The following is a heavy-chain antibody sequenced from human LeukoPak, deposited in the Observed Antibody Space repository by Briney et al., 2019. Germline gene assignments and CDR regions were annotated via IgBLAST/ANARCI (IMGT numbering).Heavy chain of an antibody. V-gene: IGHV1-2*02. CDR3: ARGGGLTTVTDGWFDP. Sequence: ASVKVSCKASGYTFTGYYMHWVRQAPGQGLEWMGWINPNSGGTNYAQKFQGRVTMTRDTSISTAYMELIRLRSDDTAVYYCARGGGLTTVTDGWFDPWGQGTLVTVSS. CDR1: GYTFTGYY. D-gene: IGHD4-17*01. CDR2: INPNSGGT. J-gene: IGHJ5*02.